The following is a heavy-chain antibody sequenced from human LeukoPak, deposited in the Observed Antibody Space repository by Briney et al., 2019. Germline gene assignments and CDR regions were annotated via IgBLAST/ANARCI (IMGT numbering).Heavy chain of an antibody. CDR1: GFPFNSRP. CDR2: INGDSSAI. J-gene: IGHJ5*02. V-gene: IGHV3-48*02. D-gene: IGHD3-22*01. CDR3: AREPGFDSSGYLNWFDP. Sequence: PGGSLRLSCAASGFPFNSRPMNWVRQAPGKGLEGVSYINGDSSAIYHADSVKGRFTMSRDNAKNSVFLQMNSLRDEDTAVYYCAREPGFDSSGYLNWFDPWGQGTLVTVSS.